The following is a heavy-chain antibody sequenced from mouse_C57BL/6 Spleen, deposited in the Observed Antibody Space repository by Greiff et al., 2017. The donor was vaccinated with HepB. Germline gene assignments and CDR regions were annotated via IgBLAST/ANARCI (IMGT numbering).Heavy chain of an antibody. CDR1: GYAFTNYL. V-gene: IGHV1-54*01. CDR2: INPGSGGT. CDR3: ARGTAQGRGFAY. J-gene: IGHJ3*01. D-gene: IGHD3-2*02. Sequence: QVQLQESGAELVRPGTSVKVSCKASGYAFTNYLIEWVKQRPGQGLEWIGVINPGSGGTNYNEKFKGKATLTADKSSSTAYMQLSSLTSEDSAVYFCARGTAQGRGFAYWGQGTLVTVSA.